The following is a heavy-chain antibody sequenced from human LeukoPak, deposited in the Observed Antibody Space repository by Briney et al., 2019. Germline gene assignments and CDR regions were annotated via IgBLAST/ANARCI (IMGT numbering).Heavy chain of an antibody. CDR2: MSYDGFTE. V-gene: IGHV3-30*04. D-gene: IGHD3-10*02. CDR1: GFSFSRYS. Sequence: GGSLRLSCAASGFSFSRYSMNWVRQAPGKGLEWVAIMSYDGFTEYYADSVKGRFTVSRDNAKNSLYLQMNSLRAEDTAVYYCAELGITMIGGVWGKGTTVTISS. J-gene: IGHJ6*04. CDR3: AELGITMIGGV.